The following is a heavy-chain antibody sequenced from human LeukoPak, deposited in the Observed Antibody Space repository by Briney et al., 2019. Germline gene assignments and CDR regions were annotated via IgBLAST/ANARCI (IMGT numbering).Heavy chain of an antibody. CDR2: ISSSSSTI. CDR1: GFTFSSYS. CDR3: AKGWTGYFDY. J-gene: IGHJ4*02. D-gene: IGHD3/OR15-3a*01. Sequence: GGSLRLSCAASGFTFSSYSMNWVRQAPGKGLEWVSYISSSSSTIYYADSVKGRFTIPRDNAKNSLYLQMNSLRADDTAVYYCAKGWTGYFDYWGQGTLVTVSS. V-gene: IGHV3-48*01.